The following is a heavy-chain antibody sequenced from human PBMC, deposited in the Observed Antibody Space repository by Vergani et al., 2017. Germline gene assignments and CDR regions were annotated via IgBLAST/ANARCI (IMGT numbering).Heavy chain of an antibody. CDR3: ARHTTYTDS. CDR1: EYCFGNYW. CDR2: IYPADSDT. Sequence: EVELVQSGPELRKPGESLKISCKGSEYCFGNYWIGWVRQMPGEGLEWRGIIYPADSDTRYSPSFQGQVTISADKSISTAFLQWDSLKASDTALYYCARHTTYTDSWGQGTLVTVSS. V-gene: IGHV5-51*01. J-gene: IGHJ4*02. D-gene: IGHD1-1*01.